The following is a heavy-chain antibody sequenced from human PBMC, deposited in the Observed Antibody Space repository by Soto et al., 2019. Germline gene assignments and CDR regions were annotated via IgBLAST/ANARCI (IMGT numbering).Heavy chain of an antibody. D-gene: IGHD4-17*01. CDR2: ISSSSSYI. J-gene: IGHJ6*02. CDR3: ARLPWDGDLRGNYYYGMDV. V-gene: IGHV3-21*01. Sequence: GGSLRLSCAASGFTFSSYSMNWVRQAPGKGLEWVSSISSSSSYIYYADSVKGRFTISRDNTKNSLYLRMNSLRAEDTAVYYCARLPWDGDLRGNYYYGMDVWGQGTTVTVSS. CDR1: GFTFSSYS.